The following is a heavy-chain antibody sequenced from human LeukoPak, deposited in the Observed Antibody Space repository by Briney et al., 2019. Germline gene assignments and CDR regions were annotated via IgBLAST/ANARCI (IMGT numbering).Heavy chain of an antibody. CDR3: ASGEITSDATSHRVSYFDY. CDR1: GYSISSGHY. Sequence: PSETLSLTCAVSGYSISSGHYWAWIRQPPGKGLECIGSVYDSGSTYCNPSLESRVTISVDTSKNQFSLKLGSVTAADTAVYYCASGEITSDATSHRVSYFDYWGQGTLVTVSS. J-gene: IGHJ4*02. D-gene: IGHD3-16*01. CDR2: VYDSGST. V-gene: IGHV4-38-2*01.